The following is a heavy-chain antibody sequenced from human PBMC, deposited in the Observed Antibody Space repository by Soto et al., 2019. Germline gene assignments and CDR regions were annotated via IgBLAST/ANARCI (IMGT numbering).Heavy chain of an antibody. CDR2: INHSGGT. CDR1: GGSFSGYY. Sequence: PSETLSLTCAVYGGSFSGYYWSWVRQPPGKGLEWIAEINHSGGTNYNPSLKSRVTISVDTPKNYFSLKLSFVTAADTAVYYCARALPVSRYCISIDCPRSGMDVWGQGTTVTVSS. J-gene: IGHJ6*02. CDR3: ARALPVSRYCISIDCPRSGMDV. D-gene: IGHD2-2*01. V-gene: IGHV4-34*01.